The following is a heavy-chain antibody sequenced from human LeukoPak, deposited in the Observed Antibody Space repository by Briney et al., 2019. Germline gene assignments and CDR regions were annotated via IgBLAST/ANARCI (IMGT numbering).Heavy chain of an antibody. Sequence: EASVKVSCKASGGTFSSYAISWVRQAPGQGLEWMGGIIPIFGTANHAQKFQGRVTITADESTSTAYMELSSLRSEDTAVYYCARARGQLGHDAFDIWGQGTMVTVSS. CDR3: ARARGQLGHDAFDI. D-gene: IGHD6-13*01. J-gene: IGHJ3*02. CDR2: IIPIFGTA. V-gene: IGHV1-69*13. CDR1: GGTFSSYA.